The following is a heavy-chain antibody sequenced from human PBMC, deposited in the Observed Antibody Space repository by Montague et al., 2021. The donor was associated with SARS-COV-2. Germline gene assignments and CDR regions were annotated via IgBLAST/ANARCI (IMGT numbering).Heavy chain of an antibody. Sequence: SETLSLTCTVSGGSISSSSYYWGWIRQPPGKGLEWLGSIYYTGSPYYNPSLKSRVTISVATSKTQFSLNLSSVTAADTAVYYCARRARWNIVVVVGDRHAFDIWGQGTMVTVSS. V-gene: IGHV4-39*01. CDR1: GGSISSSSYY. J-gene: IGHJ3*02. CDR2: IYYTGSP. CDR3: ARRARWNIVVVVGDRHAFDI. D-gene: IGHD2-15*01.